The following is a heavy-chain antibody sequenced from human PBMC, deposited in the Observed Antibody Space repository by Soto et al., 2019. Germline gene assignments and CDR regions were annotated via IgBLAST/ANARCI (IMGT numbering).Heavy chain of an antibody. Sequence: SETLSLTCAVYGGSFSGYYWSWIRQPPGKGLEWIGEINHSGSTNYNPSLKSRVTISVDTSKNQFSLKLSSVTAADTAVYYCASKGGQLVHHDAFDIWGQGTMVTVSS. CDR3: ASKGGQLVHHDAFDI. J-gene: IGHJ3*02. CDR2: INHSGST. D-gene: IGHD6-6*01. V-gene: IGHV4-34*01. CDR1: GGSFSGYY.